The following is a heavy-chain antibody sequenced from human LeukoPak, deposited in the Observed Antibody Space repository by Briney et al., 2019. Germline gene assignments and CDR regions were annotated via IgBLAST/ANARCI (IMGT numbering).Heavy chain of an antibody. Sequence: GGPVRLSCAASGFIFSNFWMSWVRQAPGRGLEWVANIIQDGNEKHYVDSVKGRFTISRDNSKNTLYLQVNSLRAEDTAVYYCVTPRNYYESSGQPFDYWGQGTLVTASS. J-gene: IGHJ4*02. CDR2: IIQDGNEK. D-gene: IGHD3-22*01. CDR1: GFIFSNFW. V-gene: IGHV3-7*05. CDR3: VTPRNYYESSGQPFDY.